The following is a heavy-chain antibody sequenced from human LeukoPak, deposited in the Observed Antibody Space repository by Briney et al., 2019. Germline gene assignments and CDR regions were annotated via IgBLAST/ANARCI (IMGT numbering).Heavy chain of an antibody. Sequence: GGSLRLSCAASGFTFSSYAMSWVRQAPGKGLEWVSAISGSGGSTYYADSVKGRFTISRDNSKNTLYLQMNSLRVEDTAVYYCARDFIGDYYFDYWGQGTLVTVSS. J-gene: IGHJ4*02. D-gene: IGHD3-16*01. V-gene: IGHV3-23*01. CDR3: ARDFIGDYYFDY. CDR1: GFTFSSYA. CDR2: ISGSGGST.